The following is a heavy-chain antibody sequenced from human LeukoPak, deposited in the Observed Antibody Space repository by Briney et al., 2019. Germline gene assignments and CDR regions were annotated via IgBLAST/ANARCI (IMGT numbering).Heavy chain of an antibody. CDR1: GFTVSSNY. V-gene: IGHV3-53*01. Sequence: GGSLRLSCAASGFTVSSNYMSWVRQAPGEGLEWVSVIYSGGSTYYADSVKGRFTISRDNFKNTLYLQMNSLRAEDTAVYYCASQASRNYDATYYFDYWGQGTLVTVSS. J-gene: IGHJ4*02. CDR3: ASQASRNYDATYYFDY. D-gene: IGHD3-22*01. CDR2: IYSGGST.